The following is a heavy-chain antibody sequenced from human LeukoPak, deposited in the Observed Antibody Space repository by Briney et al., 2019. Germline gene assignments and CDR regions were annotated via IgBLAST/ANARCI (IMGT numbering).Heavy chain of an antibody. CDR2: ITGGGTRA. CDR3: ASRSSIVAATVLFDY. CDR1: GFTFSNYA. Sequence: PGGSLRLSCAASGFTFSNYAMSWVHQAPGKGLEWVSSITGGGTRAYYADSVKGRFTISRDNSGYTLHLQMNSLRAEDTAVYYCASRSSIVAATVLFDYWGQGTLVTVSS. V-gene: IGHV3-23*01. J-gene: IGHJ4*02. D-gene: IGHD6-13*01.